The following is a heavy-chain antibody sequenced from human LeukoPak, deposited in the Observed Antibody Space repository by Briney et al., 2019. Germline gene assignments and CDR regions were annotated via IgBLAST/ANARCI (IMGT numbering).Heavy chain of an antibody. V-gene: IGHV3-30*02. CDR3: AKLIDFWAAAGRNAFDI. J-gene: IGHJ3*02. CDR1: GFTFSSYG. Sequence: GGSLRLSCAASGFTFSSYGMHWVRQAPGKGLEWVAVIWYDGSNKYYADSVKGRFTISRDNSKNTLYLQMNSLRAEDTAVYYCAKLIDFWAAAGRNAFDIWGQGTMVTASS. CDR2: IWYDGSNK. D-gene: IGHD6-13*01.